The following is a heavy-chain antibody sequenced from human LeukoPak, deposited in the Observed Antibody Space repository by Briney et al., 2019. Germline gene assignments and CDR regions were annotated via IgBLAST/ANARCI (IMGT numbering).Heavy chain of an antibody. J-gene: IGHJ6*02. CDR3: ARTLVVVMYYGMDV. D-gene: IGHD3-22*01. Sequence: GGSLRLSCAASGFTFSNAWMSWVRQAPGKGLEWVGRINSKTNGGTTDYAAPVKGRFTISRDDSENTLYLQMNSLKTEDTAVYYCARTLVVVMYYGMDVWGQGTTVTVSS. V-gene: IGHV3-15*01. CDR1: GFTFSNAW. CDR2: INSKTNGGTT.